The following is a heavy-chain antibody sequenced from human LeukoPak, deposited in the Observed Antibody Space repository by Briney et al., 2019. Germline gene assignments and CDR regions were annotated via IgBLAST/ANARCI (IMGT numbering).Heavy chain of an antibody. CDR2: ISDSGGYT. Sequence: HPGGSLRLSCAASGFTFSSYGMSWVRQAPGKGLEWVSGISDSGGYTNYADSVKGRFTISRDNSKNTLYLQMNSLRAEDTAIYYCAKGQGARPYTLDYWGQGTLVTVSS. CDR1: GFTFSSYG. J-gene: IGHJ4*02. V-gene: IGHV3-23*01. D-gene: IGHD3-16*01. CDR3: AKGQGARPYTLDY.